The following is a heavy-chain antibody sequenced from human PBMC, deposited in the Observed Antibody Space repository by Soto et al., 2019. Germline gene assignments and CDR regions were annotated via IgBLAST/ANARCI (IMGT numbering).Heavy chain of an antibody. CDR2: ISSSGSTI. V-gene: IGHV3-11*01. CDR3: ARDGTGDYVWGSYRHNWFDP. J-gene: IGHJ5*02. CDR1: GFTFSDYY. Sequence: GGFLRLSCAASGFTFSDYYMSWIRQAPGKGLEWVSYISSSGSTIYYADSVKGRFTISRDNAKNSLYLQMNSLRAEDTAVYYCARDGTGDYVWGSYRHNWFDPWGQGTLVTVSS. D-gene: IGHD3-16*02.